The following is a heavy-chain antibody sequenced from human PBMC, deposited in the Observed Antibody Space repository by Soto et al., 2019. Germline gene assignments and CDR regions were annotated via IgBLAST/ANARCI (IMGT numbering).Heavy chain of an antibody. CDR3: ASEAWKSIMPFDY. J-gene: IGHJ4*02. CDR2: ISYDGSNK. D-gene: IGHD1-1*01. Sequence: QVQLVESGGGVVQPGRSLRLSCAASGFTFSSYGMHWVRQAPGKGLEWVAVISYDGSNKYYADSVKGRFTISRDNSKNTLYLQMNSLRAEDTAVYYCASEAWKSIMPFDYWGQGTLVTVSS. V-gene: IGHV3-30*03. CDR1: GFTFSSYG.